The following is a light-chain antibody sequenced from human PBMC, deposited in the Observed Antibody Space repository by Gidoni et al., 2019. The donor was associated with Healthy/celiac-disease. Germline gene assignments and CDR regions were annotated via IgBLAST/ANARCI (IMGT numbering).Light chain of an antibody. J-gene: IGKJ1*01. CDR3: QQYNSYTWT. V-gene: IGKV1-5*03. Sequence: DIQMTQSPSTLSASVGDRVTITCRASQSISSWLAWYQQKPGKAPKLLIYKASSLESGVPSRFSGSGSGTEFTLTISSLQPDDFATYYCQQYNSYTWTFXRXTKVEIK. CDR1: QSISSW. CDR2: KAS.